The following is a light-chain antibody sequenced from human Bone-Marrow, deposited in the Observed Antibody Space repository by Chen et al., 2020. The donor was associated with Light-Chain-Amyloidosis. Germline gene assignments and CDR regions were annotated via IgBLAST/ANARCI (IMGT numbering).Light chain of an antibody. CDR2: GSS. CDR1: QTISSNY. V-gene: IGKV3-20*01. CDR3: QQYGTSPLT. J-gene: IGKJ4*01. Sequence: EIVLTLSPGTLPLSPGEGANLSCGASQTISSNYLTWYQQKFGHAPRLLIYGSSSRATGIPDRFTGSGSGTDFTLTINRLEPEDFAMYYCQQYGTSPLTFGGGTKVEIK.